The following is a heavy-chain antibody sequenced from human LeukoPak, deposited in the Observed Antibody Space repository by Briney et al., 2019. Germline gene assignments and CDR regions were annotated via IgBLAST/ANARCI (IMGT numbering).Heavy chain of an antibody. CDR1: GYTFSSHG. CDR3: ARDPQHSMDV. J-gene: IGHJ6*02. Sequence: GGSLRLSCVASGYTFSSHGMHWVRQAPGKGLEWVAVLWYDGSTTHYADSVKGRFTISRDDSKNTLYLQMNSLRADDTAVYYCARDPQHSMDVWGQGTTVTVSS. V-gene: IGHV3-33*01. CDR2: LWYDGSTT. D-gene: IGHD5-18*01.